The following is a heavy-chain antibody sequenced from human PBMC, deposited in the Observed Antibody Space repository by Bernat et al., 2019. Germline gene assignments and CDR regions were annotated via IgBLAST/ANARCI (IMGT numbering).Heavy chain of an antibody. CDR2: ISSGGTT. Sequence: EMQLLESGGGLVQPGGSLRLSCAASGFNFKNFGMSWVRQAPGKGLEWVSPISSGGTTYYADSVKGRFTISRDNNNNTLYLQLNSLRVEDTAVYYCAKSSAWSHWYFDLWGRGTLVTVSS. V-gene: IGHV3-23*01. J-gene: IGHJ2*01. CDR1: GFNFKNFG. CDR3: AKSSAWSHWYFDL. D-gene: IGHD6-6*01.